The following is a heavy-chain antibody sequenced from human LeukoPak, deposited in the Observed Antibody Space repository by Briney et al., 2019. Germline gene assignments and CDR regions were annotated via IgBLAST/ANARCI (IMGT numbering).Heavy chain of an antibody. V-gene: IGHV3-30*04. CDR3: AKEVGYGDPLDY. CDR2: ISYDGSNK. J-gene: IGHJ4*02. D-gene: IGHD4-17*01. Sequence: GGSLRLSCAASGFTFSSYAMHWVRQAPGKGLEWVAVISYDGSNKYYADSVKGRFTISRDNSKNTLYLQMNSLRAEDTAVYYCAKEVGYGDPLDYWGQGTLVTVSS. CDR1: GFTFSSYA.